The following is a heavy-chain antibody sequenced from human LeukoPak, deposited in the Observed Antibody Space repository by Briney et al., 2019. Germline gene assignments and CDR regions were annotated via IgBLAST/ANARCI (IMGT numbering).Heavy chain of an antibody. CDR3: ATGGGHYDSSAD. CDR1: GGSISSGAY. Sequence: NPSATLSLTWAVPGGSISSGAYWGWVRQPPGKGRVWIGTIYHSGSTYYNPSLKRRVTISLDTSKKQFSLKRSSVTAADTAVYYCATGGGHYDSSADWGQGTLVTVSS. J-gene: IGHJ4*02. V-gene: IGHV4-38-2*01. CDR2: IYHSGST. D-gene: IGHD3-22*01.